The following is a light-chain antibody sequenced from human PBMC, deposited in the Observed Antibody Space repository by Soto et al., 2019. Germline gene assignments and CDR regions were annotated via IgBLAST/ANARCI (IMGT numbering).Light chain of an antibody. CDR2: GNS. CDR3: QSYDSTLSARYV. CDR1: SSNIGANYD. Sequence: QSALTQPPSVSGAPGQRVTISCTGSSSNIGANYDVHWYQQRPGTAPKLLIFGNSNRPSGVPDRFSGSKSGTSASLAITGLQAEDEGDYYCQSYDSTLSARYVFGTGTKVT. V-gene: IGLV1-40*01. J-gene: IGLJ1*01.